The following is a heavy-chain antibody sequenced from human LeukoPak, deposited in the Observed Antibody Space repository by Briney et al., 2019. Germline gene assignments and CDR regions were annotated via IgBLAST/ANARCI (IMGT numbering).Heavy chain of an antibody. J-gene: IGHJ4*02. D-gene: IGHD3-22*01. CDR1: GFTFSSYW. CDR3: ARALGYYDSSGYSNKGGSDH. V-gene: IGHV3-74*01. CDR2: INGDGSST. Sequence: GGSLRLSCAASGFTFSSYWMHWVRQAPGKGLVWVSRINGDGSSTAYADSVKGRFTISRDNAKNTLYLQMNSLRAEDTAVYYCARALGYYDSSGYSNKGGSDHWGQGTLVTVSS.